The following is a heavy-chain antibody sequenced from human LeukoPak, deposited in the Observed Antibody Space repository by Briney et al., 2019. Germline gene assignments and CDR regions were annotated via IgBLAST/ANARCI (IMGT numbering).Heavy chain of an antibody. J-gene: IGHJ4*02. Sequence: GGSLKISCKGSGYSFTNYRIGWVRQMPGKGLEWMGIIYPGDSDTRYSPSFQGQVTISADKSISTAYLQWSSLKASDTAMYYCARRRVAGTRYYFDYWGQGTLVTVSS. D-gene: IGHD6-19*01. V-gene: IGHV5-51*01. CDR1: GYSFTNYR. CDR3: ARRRVAGTRYYFDY. CDR2: IYPGDSDT.